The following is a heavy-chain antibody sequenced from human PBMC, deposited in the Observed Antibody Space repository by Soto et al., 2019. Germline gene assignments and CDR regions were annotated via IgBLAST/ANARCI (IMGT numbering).Heavy chain of an antibody. CDR3: ARDGGYCISTSCYVSIPFDY. CDR1: GFTFSSYG. V-gene: IGHV3-33*01. D-gene: IGHD2-2*01. J-gene: IGHJ4*02. CDR2: IWYDGSNK. Sequence: PGGSLRLSCAASGFTFSSYGMHWVRQAPGKGLEWVAVIWYDGSNKYYADSVKGRFTISRDNSKNTMYLQMNSLRAEDTAVYYCARDGGYCISTSCYVSIPFDYWGQGTLVTVSS.